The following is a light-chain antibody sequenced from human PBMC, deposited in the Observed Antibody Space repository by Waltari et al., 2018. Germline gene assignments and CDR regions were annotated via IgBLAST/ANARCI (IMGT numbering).Light chain of an antibody. V-gene: IGKV4-1*01. CDR3: QQYYTAPVT. CDR1: PSFFYSPYSKNY. CDR2: WAS. Sequence: DIVMTQSPSSLAVSLGERSPINCKSSPSFFYSPYSKNYLAWYQQKPGQPPKLLISWASTRESGVPDRFSGGGSGTDFTLTISSLQAEDVAVYYCQQYYTAPVTFGPGTKVDIK. J-gene: IGKJ3*01.